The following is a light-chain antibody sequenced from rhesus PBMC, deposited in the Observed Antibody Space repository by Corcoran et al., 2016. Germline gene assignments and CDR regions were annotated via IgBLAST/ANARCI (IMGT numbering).Light chain of an antibody. Sequence: DIQMTQSPSSLSASVGDRVTITCRASENANNFFHWYQQKPGKAPKLLIYKASTLQSGVPSRFSGSGSWTDFTLTISSLQPEDFATYYLQHSYGTPFTFGPGTKLDIK. V-gene: IGKV1-74*01. CDR3: QHSYGTPFT. J-gene: IGKJ3*01. CDR2: KAS. CDR1: ENANNF.